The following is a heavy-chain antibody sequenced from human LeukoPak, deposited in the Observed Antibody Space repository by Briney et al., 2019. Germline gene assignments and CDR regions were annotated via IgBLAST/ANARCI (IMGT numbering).Heavy chain of an antibody. CDR3: ARPRYRGSYRAQGAFDI. V-gene: IGHV5-51*01. CDR1: GYSFTSYW. J-gene: IGHJ3*02. Sequence: GESLKISCKGSGYSFTSYWIGWVRQIPGKGLEWNGIIYPGDSDTRYSPSFQGQDTISADKSISTAYLQWSSLKASDTAMYYCARPRYRGSYRAQGAFDIWGRGTMVSVSS. CDR2: IYPGDSDT. D-gene: IGHD1-26*01.